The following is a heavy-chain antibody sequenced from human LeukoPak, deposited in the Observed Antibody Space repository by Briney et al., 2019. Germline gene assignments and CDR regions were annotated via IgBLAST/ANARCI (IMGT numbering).Heavy chain of an antibody. Sequence: SETLSLTCTVSGGSISSSSYYWGWIRQPPGKGLEWIGRMHSSGSTNYNPSLKSRVTISVDTSKNQFSLKLRYVTVADTAVYYCAREGGYSYGDAPLHFDYWGQGTLVTVSS. J-gene: IGHJ4*02. CDR2: MHSSGST. CDR1: GGSISSSSYY. CDR3: AREGGYSYGDAPLHFDY. V-gene: IGHV4-39*07. D-gene: IGHD5-18*01.